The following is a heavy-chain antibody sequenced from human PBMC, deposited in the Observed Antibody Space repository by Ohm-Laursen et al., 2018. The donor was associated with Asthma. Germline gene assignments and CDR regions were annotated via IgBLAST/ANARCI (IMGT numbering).Heavy chain of an antibody. V-gene: IGHV4-59*02. CDR2: IQSSGGA. CDR3: ARLDWVRSMFDS. Sequence: PGTLSLTCAVSGGSVSGYDWSWVRQAPGRELEWIAYIQSSGGANYNPSLQSRVTLSLDTSKNQVSLRPSSVTAADTALYFCARLDWVRSMFDSWGPGIQVLVSS. CDR1: GGSVSGYD. D-gene: IGHD3-9*01. J-gene: IGHJ4*02.